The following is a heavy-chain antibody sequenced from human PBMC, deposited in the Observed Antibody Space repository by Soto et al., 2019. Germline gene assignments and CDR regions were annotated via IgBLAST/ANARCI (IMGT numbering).Heavy chain of an antibody. CDR2: ISAFNGNT. V-gene: IGHV1-18*04. D-gene: IGHD2-2*01. CDR3: ARAARYCRVTSCFSSFYWFDP. J-gene: IGHJ5*02. CDR1: GYTFTSYG. Sequence: QVQLVQSGAEVKNPGASVKVSCKAFGYTFTSYGFGWVRQAPGQGLEWMGWISAFNGNTNYAQKFRDRVTMTADRSTTTAYMELRSLRFDDTAVYYCARAARYCRVTSCFSSFYWFDPWGQGTLVTVSS.